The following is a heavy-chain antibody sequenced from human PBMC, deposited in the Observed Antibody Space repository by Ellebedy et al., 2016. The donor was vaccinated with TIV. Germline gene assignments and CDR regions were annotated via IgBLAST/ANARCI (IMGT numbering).Heavy chain of an antibody. V-gene: IGHV1-69*13. J-gene: IGHJ4*02. CDR3: ARDGGGVAAAGMSPPIDY. CDR1: GYTFTGYY. D-gene: IGHD6-13*01. CDR2: IIPIFGTA. Sequence: ASVKVSCKASGYTFTGYYMHWVRQAPGQGLEWMGGIIPIFGTANYAQKFQGRVTITADESTSTAYMELSSLRSEDTAVYYRARDGGGVAAAGMSPPIDYWGQGTLVTVSS.